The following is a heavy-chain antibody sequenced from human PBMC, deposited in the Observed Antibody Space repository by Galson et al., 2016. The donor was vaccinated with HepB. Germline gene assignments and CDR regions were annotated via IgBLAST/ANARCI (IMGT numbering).Heavy chain of an antibody. D-gene: IGHD6-13*01. CDR1: GYTFTNYA. J-gene: IGHJ6*02. CDR2: INAGNGNT. Sequence: SVKVSCKASGYTFTNYAIHWVRQAPGQRLEWMGWINAGNGNTKYSQRFQGRVTIARDTSASTVYMELSSLRSEDTAVYYCARDVVPQYSNSWYVGVPDNNYYYNYYAMDVWGQGTTVTVSS. V-gene: IGHV1-3*01. CDR3: ARDVVPQYSNSWYVGVPDNNYYYNYYAMDV.